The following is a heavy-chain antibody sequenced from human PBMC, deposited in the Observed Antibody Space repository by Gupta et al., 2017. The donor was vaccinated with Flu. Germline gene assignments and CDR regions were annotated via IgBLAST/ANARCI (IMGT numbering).Heavy chain of an antibody. CDR1: GGSFSGYY. J-gene: IGHJ6*03. CDR3: ATTPGTNYYYYYMDV. V-gene: IGHV4-34*01. Sequence: QVQLQQWGAGLLKPSETLSLTCAVSGGSFSGYYWSWIRQPPGKGLEWIGEINHGGGTNYNPSLKSRVTISMDTSKSQFSLNLNSVTAADTADYYCATTPGTNYYYYYMDVWGKGTTVTVS. CDR2: INHGGGT.